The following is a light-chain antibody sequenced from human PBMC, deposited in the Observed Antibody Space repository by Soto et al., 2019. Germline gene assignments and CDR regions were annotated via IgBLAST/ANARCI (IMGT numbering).Light chain of an antibody. J-gene: IGKJ1*01. CDR1: QSVSSSY. CDR2: DAS. Sequence: EIVLTQSPGTLSLSPGERVTLSCRASQSVSSSYVAWYQQRPGQAPRLLIYDASNRATGIPDRFSGGGSGTDFTLTISRLEPEDFAVYCCQQYGNSPMTFGQGTKVEIK. V-gene: IGKV3-20*01. CDR3: QQYGNSPMT.